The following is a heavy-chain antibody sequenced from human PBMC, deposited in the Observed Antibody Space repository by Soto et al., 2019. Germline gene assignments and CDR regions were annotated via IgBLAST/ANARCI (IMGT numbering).Heavy chain of an antibody. V-gene: IGHV1-69*13. Sequence: SVKVSCKASGDTFSSYAISWVRQAPGQGLEWMGGIIPIFGTANYAQKFQGRVTITADESTSTAYMELSSLRSEDTAVYYCARDGSGYRSRASPMDVWGQGTTVTVSS. CDR3: ARDGSGYRSRASPMDV. CDR1: GDTFSSYA. J-gene: IGHJ6*02. CDR2: IIPIFGTA. D-gene: IGHD3-22*01.